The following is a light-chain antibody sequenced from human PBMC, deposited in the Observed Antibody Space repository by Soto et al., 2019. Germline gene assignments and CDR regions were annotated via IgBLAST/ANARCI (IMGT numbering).Light chain of an antibody. CDR2: GAS. CDR1: QSVSSSY. Sequence: EIVLTQSTGTLSLSPGERATLSCRASQSVSSSYLAWYQQKPGQAPRLLIYGASSRATGIPDRFSGSGSGTDFTLTISRLEPEDFAMYYCQHYGSSPPVGQGTRLEI. V-gene: IGKV3-20*01. J-gene: IGKJ5*01. CDR3: QHYGSSPP.